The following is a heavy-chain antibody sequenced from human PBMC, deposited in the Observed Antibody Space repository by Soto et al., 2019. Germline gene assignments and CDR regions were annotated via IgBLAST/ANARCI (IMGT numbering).Heavy chain of an antibody. CDR2: IYHSGST. CDR3: ARGGDSSGYYYTYYFDY. J-gene: IGHJ4*02. Sequence: QLQLQESGSGLVKPSQTLSLTCAVSGGSIGSGGYSWSWIRQPPGKGLEWIGYIYHSGSTYYNPSLKSRVTLSVDRSKNQFSLKLSSVTAADTAVYYCARGGDSSGYYYTYYFDYWGQGTLVTVSS. D-gene: IGHD3-22*01. CDR1: GGSIGSGGYS. V-gene: IGHV4-30-2*01.